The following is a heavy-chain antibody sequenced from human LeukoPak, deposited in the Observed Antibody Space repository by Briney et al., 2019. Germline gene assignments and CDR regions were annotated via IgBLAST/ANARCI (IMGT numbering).Heavy chain of an antibody. V-gene: IGHV5-51*01. Sequence: GESPKTSCKGSGYSFTSYWIGWVRQMPGEGLGVVGYIYPGDTDNRYSPSYQGQATIAADKSISTAYLQWSSPKASDTAKYYCARRKGEYSCYPDYWGQGTLVTVSS. J-gene: IGHJ4*02. CDR1: GYSFTSYW. CDR3: ARRKGEYSCYPDY. CDR2: IYPGDTDN. D-gene: IGHD5-12*01.